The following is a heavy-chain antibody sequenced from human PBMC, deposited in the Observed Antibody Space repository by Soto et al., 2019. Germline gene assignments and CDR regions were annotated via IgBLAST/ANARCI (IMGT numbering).Heavy chain of an antibody. D-gene: IGHD5-18*01. CDR2: ISSSSSYI. CDR1: GFTFSSYS. J-gene: IGHJ4*02. V-gene: IGHV3-21*01. Sequence: EVQLVESGGGLVKPGGSLRLSCAASGFTFSSYSMNWVRQAPGKGLEWVSSISSSSSYIYYADSVKGRFTISRDNAKNSLYLRMSSLRAEDTAVYYCARDQPGYSYGYGLGYWGQGTLVTVSS. CDR3: ARDQPGYSYGYGLGY.